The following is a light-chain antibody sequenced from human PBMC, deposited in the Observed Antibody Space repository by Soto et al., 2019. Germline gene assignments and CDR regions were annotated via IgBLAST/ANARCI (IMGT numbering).Light chain of an antibody. V-gene: IGLV1-44*01. CDR3: AAWDDSLTAVL. CDR1: SSNIGSNT. Sequence: QSVLTQPPSASGTPGQSVTISCSGSSSNIGSNTVNWYQQLSGAAPKLLIHNNDQRPSGVPDRFSGSKSDTSASLAISGLQSADEADYYCAAWDDSLTAVLFGGGTKVTV. J-gene: IGLJ3*02. CDR2: NND.